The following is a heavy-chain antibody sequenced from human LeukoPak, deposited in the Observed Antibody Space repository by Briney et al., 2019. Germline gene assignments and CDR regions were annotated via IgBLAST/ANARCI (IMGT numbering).Heavy chain of an antibody. CDR1: GGSISSYY. Sequence: ETLSLTCTVSGGSISSYYWSWVRQAPGKGLEWVGRIKSKTDGGTTDYAAPVKGRFTISRDDSKNTLYLQMNSLKTEDTAVYYCTTSTVTTLGLENWGQETLVTVSS. CDR2: IKSKTDGGTT. J-gene: IGHJ4*02. D-gene: IGHD4-17*01. CDR3: TTSTVTTLGLEN. V-gene: IGHV3-15*01.